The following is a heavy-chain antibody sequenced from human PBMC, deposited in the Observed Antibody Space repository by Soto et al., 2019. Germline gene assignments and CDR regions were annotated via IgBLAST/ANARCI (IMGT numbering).Heavy chain of an antibody. CDR2: IKQDGSEK. Sequence: ESGGGLVQPGGSLRLSCAASGFTFSSYWMSWVRQAPGKGLEWVANIKQDGSEKYYVDSVKGRFTISRDNAKNSLYLQMNSLRAEDTAVYYCAREETYSSSSEFDYWGQGTLVTVSS. CDR1: GFTFSSYW. J-gene: IGHJ4*02. V-gene: IGHV3-7*03. CDR3: AREETYSSSSEFDY. D-gene: IGHD6-6*01.